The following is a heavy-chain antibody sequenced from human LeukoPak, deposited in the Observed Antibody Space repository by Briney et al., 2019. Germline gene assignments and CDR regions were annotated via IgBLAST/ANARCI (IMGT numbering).Heavy chain of an antibody. J-gene: IGHJ4*02. D-gene: IGHD1-26*01. CDR2: IYYSGST. CDR1: GGSISSGDYY. V-gene: IGHV4-39*01. Sequence: PSETLSLTCTVSGGSISSGDYYWSWIRQPPGKGLEWIGSIYYSGSTYYNPSLKSRVTISVDTSKNQFSLKLSSVTAADTAVYYCARHMEYSGSYYGYWGQGTLVTVSS. CDR3: ARHMEYSGSYYGY.